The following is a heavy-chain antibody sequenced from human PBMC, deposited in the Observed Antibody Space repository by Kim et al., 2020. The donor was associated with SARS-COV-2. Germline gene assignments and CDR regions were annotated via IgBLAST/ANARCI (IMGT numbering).Heavy chain of an antibody. Sequence: AVSVKSRITINPVTSKNRCSLQLNSVTPEDTAVYYCARDWRRGSYSSFDYWGQGTLVTVSS. CDR3: ARDWRRGSYSSFDY. D-gene: IGHD1-26*01. V-gene: IGHV6-1*01. J-gene: IGHJ4*02.